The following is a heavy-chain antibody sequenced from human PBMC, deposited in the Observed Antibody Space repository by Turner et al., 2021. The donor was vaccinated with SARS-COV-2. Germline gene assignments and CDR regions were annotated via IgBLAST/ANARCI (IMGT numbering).Heavy chain of an antibody. CDR3: VRDFSSGAGIFDY. V-gene: IGHV3-21*01. D-gene: IGHD3-16*01. Sequence: EVQRGESGGGLVKPGGSLRLPCAASGFTFSSHRMKWVRQAPGKGLEWVSSIESTTRYIYYGDSVKGRFTISRDNAKKSLYLQMNSLRVEDTAIYYCVRDFSSGAGIFDYWGQGTLVTVSS. CDR2: IESTTRYI. CDR1: GFTFSSHR. J-gene: IGHJ4*02.